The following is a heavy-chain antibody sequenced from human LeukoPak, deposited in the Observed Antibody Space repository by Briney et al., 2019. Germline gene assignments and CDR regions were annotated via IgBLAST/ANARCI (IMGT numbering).Heavy chain of an antibody. CDR3: AKSGGYGLIDY. D-gene: IGHD6-25*01. J-gene: IGHJ4*01. CDR2: IYSSGST. V-gene: IGHV4-39*01. CDR1: GVSISSSSYY. Sequence: SETLSLTCNVSGVSISSSSYYWGCIRQPPGKGLEWIGSIYSSGSTYYNSFLKSRVTISIDTSKNQVSLKMSSVTAADTAVYYCAKSGGYGLIDYGGQGTRVTVSS.